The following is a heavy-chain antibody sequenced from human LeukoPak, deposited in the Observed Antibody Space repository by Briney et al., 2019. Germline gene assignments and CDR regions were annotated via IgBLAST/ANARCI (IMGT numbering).Heavy chain of an antibody. CDR2: ISSNGGST. Sequence: PGGSLRLSCSASGFTFSSYAMHWVRQAPGKGLEYVSAISSNGGSTYYADSVKGRFTISRDNSKNTLYLQMSSLRAEGTAVYYCATSWGSGWYDIDYWGQGTLVTVSS. V-gene: IGHV3-64D*06. CDR1: GFTFSSYA. CDR3: ATSWGSGWYDIDY. J-gene: IGHJ4*02. D-gene: IGHD6-19*01.